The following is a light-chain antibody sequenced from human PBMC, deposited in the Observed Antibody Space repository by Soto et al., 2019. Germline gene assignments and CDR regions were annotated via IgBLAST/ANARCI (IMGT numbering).Light chain of an antibody. CDR1: QSFRSY. V-gene: IGKV3-11*01. CDR2: DAS. J-gene: IGKJ5*01. CDR3: HHRNNCTTVTT. Sequence: EIVLTQSPATLSLSPGERATLSCRASQSFRSYLAWYQQKPGQAPRLLIYDASKWPTGLPARFSGRGSGTDCTHTIRSLETEDFEDYDCHHRNNCTTVTTFGQGTRLEIK.